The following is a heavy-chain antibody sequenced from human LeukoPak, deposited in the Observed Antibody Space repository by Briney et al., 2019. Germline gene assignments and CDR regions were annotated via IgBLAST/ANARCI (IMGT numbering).Heavy chain of an antibody. CDR3: ATDYYDSSGYYPRDY. J-gene: IGHJ4*02. CDR1: GYTFTSYG. Sequence: ASVKVSCKASGYTFTSYGISWVRQAPGQGLEWMGWISDYNGNTNYAQKLQGRVTMTTDTSTSTAYMELRSLRSDDTAVYYCATDYYDSSGYYPRDYWGQGTLVTVSS. CDR2: ISDYNGNT. V-gene: IGHV1-18*01. D-gene: IGHD3-22*01.